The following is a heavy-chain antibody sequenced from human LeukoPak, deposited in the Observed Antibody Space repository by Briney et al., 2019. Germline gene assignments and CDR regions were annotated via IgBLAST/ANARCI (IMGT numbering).Heavy chain of an antibody. CDR1: GFTFNSYG. V-gene: IGHV3-30*02. Sequence: QAGGSLRLSCAASGFTFNSYGMHWVRQAPGKGLEWVAFIRYDGSNKYYADSVKGRFTISRDNSRTTVYLHMTSLRVEDTAMYYCAMSRIEVVFTWKFDHWGQGTLLTVSS. D-gene: IGHD3-22*01. CDR3: AMSRIEVVFTWKFDH. J-gene: IGHJ4*02. CDR2: IRYDGSNK.